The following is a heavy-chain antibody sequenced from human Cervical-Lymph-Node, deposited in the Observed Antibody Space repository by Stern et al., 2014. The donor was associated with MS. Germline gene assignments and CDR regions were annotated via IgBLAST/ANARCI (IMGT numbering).Heavy chain of an antibody. CDR2: ITVYNGNT. CDR1: GYTFSSFA. CDR3: ARGWGDTRH. Sequence: VQLLESGAEVKKPGASVNVSCKASGYTFSSFAITWGRQAPGQGLEWMGTITVYNGNTNYAQRVQDRVTMTTDTPTNTAYMEVRTLRSDAPAVYYGARGWGDTRHWGQGTLVTVSS. D-gene: IGHD3-16*01. J-gene: IGHJ4*02. V-gene: IGHV1-18*01.